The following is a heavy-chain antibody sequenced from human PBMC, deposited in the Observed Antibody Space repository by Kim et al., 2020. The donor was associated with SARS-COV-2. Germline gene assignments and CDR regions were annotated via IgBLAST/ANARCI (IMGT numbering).Heavy chain of an antibody. J-gene: IGHJ6*02. CDR2: ISSSSSPI. Sequence: GGSLRLSCAASGFTFSSYSMNWVRQAPGKGLEWVSYISSSSSPIYYADSVKGRFTISRDNAKNSLYLQMNSLRDEDTAVYYCARDGNWDVVVPAAMGDYYYYYGMDVWGQGTTVTVSS. D-gene: IGHD2-2*01. V-gene: IGHV3-48*02. CDR1: GFTFSSYS. CDR3: ARDGNWDVVVPAAMGDYYYYYGMDV.